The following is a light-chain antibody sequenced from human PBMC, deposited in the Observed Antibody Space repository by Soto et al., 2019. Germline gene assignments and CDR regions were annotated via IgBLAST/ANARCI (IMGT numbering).Light chain of an antibody. CDR3: QQYNNWPPRT. CDR1: QSVSSN. CDR2: GAS. J-gene: IGKJ1*01. Sequence: EIVMTQSPATLSVSPGERATLSCRASQSVSSNLAWYQQKPGQAPRLLIYGASTRATGIPARFSGSGSGTEFTLPISSLQSEDFAVYYYQQYNNWPPRTFGQGTKVEIK. V-gene: IGKV3-15*01.